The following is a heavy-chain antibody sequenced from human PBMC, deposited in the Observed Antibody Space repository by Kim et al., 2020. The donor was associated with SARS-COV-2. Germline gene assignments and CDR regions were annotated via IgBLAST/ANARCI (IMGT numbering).Heavy chain of an antibody. D-gene: IGHD3-3*01. CDR1: GYTFTSYD. J-gene: IGHJ5*02. V-gene: IGHV1-8*01. CDR2: MNPNSGNT. CDR3: ARGITIFGVVKFDP. Sequence: ASVKVSCKASGYTFTSYDINWVRQATGQGLEWMGWMNPNSGNTGYAQKFQGRVTMTRNTSISTAYMELSSLRSEDTAVYYCARGITIFGVVKFDPWGQGTLVTVSS.